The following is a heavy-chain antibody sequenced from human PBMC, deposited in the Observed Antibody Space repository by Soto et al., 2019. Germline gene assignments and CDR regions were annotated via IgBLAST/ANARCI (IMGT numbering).Heavy chain of an antibody. D-gene: IGHD6-19*01. CDR1: GGTFSSYA. CDR3: AGGDSSGWQYYYGMDV. V-gene: IGHV1-69*06. J-gene: IGHJ6*02. Sequence: SVEVYCKASGGTFSSYAISWVRQAPGQGLEWMGGIIPIFGTANYAQKFQGRVTIHADKSTSKGYMELSSLRSEDTAVYYCAGGDSSGWQYYYGMDVWGQGTTVTVSS. CDR2: IIPIFGTA.